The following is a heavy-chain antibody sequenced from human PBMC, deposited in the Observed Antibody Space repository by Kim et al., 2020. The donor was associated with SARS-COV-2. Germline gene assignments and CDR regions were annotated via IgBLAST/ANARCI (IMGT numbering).Heavy chain of an antibody. J-gene: IGHJ6*02. V-gene: IGHV3-33*01. Sequence: GGSLRLSCAASGFTFSSYGMHWVRQAPGKGLEWVAVIWYDGSNKYYADSVKGRFTISRDNSKNTLYLQMNSLRAEDTAVYYCARAAYSSSSRYYYYGMDVGGQRPGVTVSS. CDR1: GFTFSSYG. CDR2: IWYDGSNK. D-gene: IGHD6-6*01. CDR3: ARAAYSSSSRYYYYGMDV.